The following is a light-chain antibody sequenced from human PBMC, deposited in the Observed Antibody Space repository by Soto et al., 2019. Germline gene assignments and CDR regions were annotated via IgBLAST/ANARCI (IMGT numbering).Light chain of an antibody. V-gene: IGKV3-15*01. CDR2: DVS. CDR3: QQYNSWPLT. CDR1: QTVKSN. Sequence: EVVMTQSPATLSVSPGERATLSCRASQTVKSNLAWYQQKPGQAPRLLIYDVSTRATGFPARFSGSGSGTEFNLTINSLQSEDVAIYYCQQYNSWPLTFGGGTKVEIK. J-gene: IGKJ4*01.